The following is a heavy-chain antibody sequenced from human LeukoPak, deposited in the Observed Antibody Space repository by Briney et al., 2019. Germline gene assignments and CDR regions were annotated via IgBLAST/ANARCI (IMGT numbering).Heavy chain of an antibody. J-gene: IGHJ4*02. Sequence: SETLSLTCAVYGGSFSGYYWSWIRQPPGKGLEWIGEINHSGSTNYNPSLKSRVTISVDTSKNQFSLKLSSVTAADTAVYYCASVAGGAVAGSLYYFDYWGQGTLVTVSS. CDR1: GGSFSGYY. D-gene: IGHD6-19*01. V-gene: IGHV4-34*01. CDR3: ASVAGGAVAGSLYYFDY. CDR2: INHSGST.